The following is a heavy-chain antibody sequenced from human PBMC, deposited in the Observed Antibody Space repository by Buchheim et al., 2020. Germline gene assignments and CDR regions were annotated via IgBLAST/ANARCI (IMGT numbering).Heavy chain of an antibody. D-gene: IGHD5-12*01. CDR2: INSDGRST. Sequence: EVQLVESGGGLVQPGGSLRLSCAASGFIFSSSWMHWVRQVPGKGLGWVSRINSDGRSTSYADSVRGRFNISRDNAKNTLDVQMNSLRAEDTAVYYCARGYSGYDVDYWGQGTL. J-gene: IGHJ4*02. V-gene: IGHV3-74*01. CDR3: ARGYSGYDVDY. CDR1: GFIFSSSW.